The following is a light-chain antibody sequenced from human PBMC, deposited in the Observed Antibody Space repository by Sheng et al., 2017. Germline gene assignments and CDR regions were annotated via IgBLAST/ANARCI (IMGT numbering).Light chain of an antibody. V-gene: IGLV1-51*01. CDR2: ENK. Sequence: QSVLTQPPSVSAAPGQKVTISCSGSSSNIGNNYVSWYWQLPGTAPKLLIYENKKRPSEIPDRFSGSKSGTSATLNITGLQTGDEALYYCATWDNTLSAGMFGGGTKLTVL. J-gene: IGLJ3*02. CDR1: SSNIGNNY. CDR3: ATWDNTLSAGM.